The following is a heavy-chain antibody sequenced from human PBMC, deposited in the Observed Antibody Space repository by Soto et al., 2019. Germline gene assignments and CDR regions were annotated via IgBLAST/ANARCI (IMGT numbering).Heavy chain of an antibody. CDR3: ARVGIAAAGGWFDP. J-gene: IGHJ5*02. CDR1: GFTFSSYS. D-gene: IGHD6-13*01. CDR2: IGSGSTII. V-gene: IGHV3-48*04. Sequence: GSLRLSCAASGFTFSSYSMNWVRQAPGKGLEWVSYIGSGSTIIYYADSVKGRFTISRDNAKNSLYLQMNSLRAEDTAVYYCARVGIAAAGGWFDPWGQGTLVTVSS.